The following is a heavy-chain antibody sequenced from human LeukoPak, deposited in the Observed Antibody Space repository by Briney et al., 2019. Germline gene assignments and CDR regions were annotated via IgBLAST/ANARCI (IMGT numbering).Heavy chain of an antibody. J-gene: IGHJ5*02. CDR2: IYYSGST. CDR3: ASFYHSSGYYYMVNWFDP. D-gene: IGHD3-22*01. CDR1: GGSISSSSYY. V-gene: IGHV4-39*01. Sequence: SETLSLTCTVSGGSISSSSYYWGWIRQPPGKGLEWIGSIYYSGSTYYNPSLKSRVTISVDTSKNQFSLKLSSVTAADTAVYYCASFYHSSGYYYMVNWFDPWGQGTLVTISS.